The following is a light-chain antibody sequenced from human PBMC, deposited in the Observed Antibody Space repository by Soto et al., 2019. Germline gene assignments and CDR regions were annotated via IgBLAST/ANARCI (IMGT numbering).Light chain of an antibody. Sequence: QSALTQPASVSGSPGQSITISCTGTISDIGGYNFISWYQHHPGKAPKLVIYDVNNRPSGISYRFSGSKSGNTASLTISGLQAEDEADYYCASYTSNSTLVFGGGTKLTVL. V-gene: IGLV2-14*01. J-gene: IGLJ3*02. CDR3: ASYTSNSTLV. CDR2: DVN. CDR1: ISDIGGYNF.